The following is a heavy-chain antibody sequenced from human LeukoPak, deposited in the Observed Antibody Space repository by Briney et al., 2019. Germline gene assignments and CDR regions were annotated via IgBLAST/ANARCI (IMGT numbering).Heavy chain of an antibody. J-gene: IGHJ6*03. CDR1: GGSISSYY. V-gene: IGHV4-4*07. CDR3: AGPIAACPLGHYYYYMDV. Sequence: SETLSLTCTVSGGSISSYYWSWIRQPAGKGLEWIGRIYTSGRTNYNPSLKSRVTMSVDTSKNQFSLKLRSVTAADTAVYYCAGPIAACPLGHYYYYMDVWGKGTTVTVSS. CDR2: IYTSGRT. D-gene: IGHD6-13*01.